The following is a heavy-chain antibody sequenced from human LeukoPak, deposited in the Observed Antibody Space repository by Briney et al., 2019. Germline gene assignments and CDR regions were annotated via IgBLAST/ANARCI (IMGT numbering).Heavy chain of an antibody. CDR1: GFTFNDYA. CDR3: APSRTYYDFWSGFDY. CDR2: ISNSGSGT. D-gene: IGHD3-3*01. J-gene: IGHJ4*02. V-gene: IGHV3-23*01. Sequence: RGSLRLSCAASGFTFNDYAMHWVRQAPGKGLEWVSTISNSGSGTYYADSVKGRFTISRDNSKNTLYLQMNSLRAEDTAVYYCAPSRTYYDFWSGFDYWGQGTLVTVSS.